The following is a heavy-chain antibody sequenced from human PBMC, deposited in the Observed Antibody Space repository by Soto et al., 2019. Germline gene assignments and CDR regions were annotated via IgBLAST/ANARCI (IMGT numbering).Heavy chain of an antibody. CDR3: ARGFRLAAQGMDV. CDR2: RYYTGNT. J-gene: IGHJ6*02. CDR1: GGSLSGYY. Sequence: SETLSLTCTVSGGSLSGYYWSWIRQSPGDQLEWIGYRYYTGNTNYNPSLRSRVTISVDTSKNQVSLSLTSVTPADTAVYYCARGFRLAAQGMDVSGPGTTLTLS. D-gene: IGHD6-6*01. V-gene: IGHV4-59*01.